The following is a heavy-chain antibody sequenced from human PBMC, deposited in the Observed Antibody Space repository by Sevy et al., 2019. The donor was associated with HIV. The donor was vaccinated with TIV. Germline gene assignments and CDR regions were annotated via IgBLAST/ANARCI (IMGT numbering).Heavy chain of an antibody. CDR2: IYSGGST. V-gene: IGHV3-53*01. D-gene: IGHD3-10*01. J-gene: IGHJ4*02. CDR3: ARGAIGYYFDY. CDR1: GFTVSSNY. Sequence: GGSPRLSCAASGFTVSSNYMSWVRQAPGKGLEWVSVIYSGGSTYYADTVKGRFTISRDNSKNTLYLQMNSLRAEDTAVYYCARGAIGYYFDYWGQGTLVTVSS.